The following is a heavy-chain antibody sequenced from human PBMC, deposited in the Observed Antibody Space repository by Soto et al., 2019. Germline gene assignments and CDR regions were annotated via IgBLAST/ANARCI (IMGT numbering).Heavy chain of an antibody. CDR1: GGSISSYY. Sequence: SETLSLTCTVSGGSISSYYWSWIRQPPGKGLEWIGYIYYSGSTNYNPSLKSRVTISVDTSKNQFSLKLSSVTAADTAVYYCASWGNYDSSGYGYWGQGTLVTVSS. CDR2: IYYSGST. J-gene: IGHJ4*02. CDR3: ASWGNYDSSGYGY. D-gene: IGHD3-22*01. V-gene: IGHV4-59*01.